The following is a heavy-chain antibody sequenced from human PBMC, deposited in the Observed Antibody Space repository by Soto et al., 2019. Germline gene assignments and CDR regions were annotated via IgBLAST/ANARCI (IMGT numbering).Heavy chain of an antibody. Sequence: TLSLTCTVSGGSISSYYWSWIRQPPGKGLEWIGYIYYSGSTNYNPSLKSRVTISVDTSKNQFSLKLSSVTAADTAVYYCARDSFYSRATYYYYGMDVWGQGTTVTVSS. D-gene: IGHD6-13*01. J-gene: IGHJ6*02. CDR3: ARDSFYSRATYYYYGMDV. CDR1: GGSISSYY. CDR2: IYYSGST. V-gene: IGHV4-59*01.